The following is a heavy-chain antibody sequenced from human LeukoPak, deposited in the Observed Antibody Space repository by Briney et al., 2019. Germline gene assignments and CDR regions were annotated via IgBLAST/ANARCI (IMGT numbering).Heavy chain of an antibody. V-gene: IGHV4-34*01. CDR3: ASRYSSSSGAYYFDY. D-gene: IGHD6-13*01. Sequence: PSETLSLTCAVYGGSFSGYYWSWVRQPPGKGLEWIGEINHSGSTNYNTSLKSRVTISVDTSKNQFSLKLSSVTAADTAVYYCASRYSSSSGAYYFDYWGQGTLVTVSS. J-gene: IGHJ4*02. CDR1: GGSFSGYY. CDR2: INHSGST.